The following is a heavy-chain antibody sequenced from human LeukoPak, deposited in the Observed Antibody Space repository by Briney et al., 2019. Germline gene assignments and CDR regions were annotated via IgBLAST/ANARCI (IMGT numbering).Heavy chain of an antibody. CDR3: ARGTGSYYSLGY. V-gene: IGHV3-74*01. CDR2: IDGDGSST. J-gene: IGHJ4*02. CDR1: GFTFSSYW. Sequence: PGGSLRLSCAASGFTFSSYWMHWVRPAPRKGLVWVSRIDGDGSSTGYADSVKRRFTTSRDNAKNTLYLQMDSLRAQDTAMYYCARGTGSYYSLGYWGQGTLVTVSS. D-gene: IGHD1-26*01.